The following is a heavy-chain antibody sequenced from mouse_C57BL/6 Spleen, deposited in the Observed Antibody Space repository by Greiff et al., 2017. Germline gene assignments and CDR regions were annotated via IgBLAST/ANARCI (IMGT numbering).Heavy chain of an antibody. J-gene: IGHJ3*01. CDR1: GYTFTSYW. V-gene: IGHV1-64*01. CDR3: ARGGLYGYDDGFAY. CDR2: IHPNSGST. D-gene: IGHD2-2*01. Sequence: VQLQQPGAELVKPGASVKLSCKASGYTFTSYWMHWVKQRPGQGLEWIGMIHPNSGSTNYNEKFKSKATLTVDKSSSTAYMQLSSLTSEDSAVYYCARGGLYGYDDGFAYWGQGTLVTVSA.